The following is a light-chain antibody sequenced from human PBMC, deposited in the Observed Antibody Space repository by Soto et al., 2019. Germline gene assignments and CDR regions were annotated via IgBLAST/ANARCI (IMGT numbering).Light chain of an antibody. CDR2: AAS. CDR1: QDINNY. CDR3: QQLNTLPFT. J-gene: IGKJ5*01. Sequence: DIQMTQSPSSLSASVGDRVTITCQASQDINNYLNWYQQKPGKAPKLLIYAASSLQSGVPSRFSGSGSGTEFTLTIRGLLPEDFATYHCQQLNTLPFTFGQGTRLEIK. V-gene: IGKV1-17*01.